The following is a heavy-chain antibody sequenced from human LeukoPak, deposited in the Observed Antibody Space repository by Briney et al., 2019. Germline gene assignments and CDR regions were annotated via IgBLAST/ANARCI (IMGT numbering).Heavy chain of an antibody. CDR2: IDSSGGYM. J-gene: IGHJ4*02. CDR1: GFTFSNYA. D-gene: IGHD3-16*01. Sequence: GGSLRLSCAASGFTFSNYAMSWVRQAPGKGLEWVSSIDSSGGYMFYADSVKGRFIISRDNAKDSLYLQMNSLRVEDTAVYYCLRGDRRDYWGQGTLVTVSS. CDR3: LRGDRRDY. V-gene: IGHV3-21*06.